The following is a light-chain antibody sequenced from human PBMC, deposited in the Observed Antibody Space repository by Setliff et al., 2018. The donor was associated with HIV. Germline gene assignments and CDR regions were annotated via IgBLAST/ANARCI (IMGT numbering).Light chain of an antibody. CDR2: EVS. CDR3: SSYAITNTLP. V-gene: IGLV2-14*01. J-gene: IGLJ1*01. Sequence: QSALTQPASVSGSPGQSITISCTGTSSDIGGYSYVSWYQQHPGKAPKLIIYEVSNRPSGVSNRFSGSKSGYTASLTISGLQAEDEADCYCSSYAITNTLPFGTGTKVTVL. CDR1: SSDIGGYSY.